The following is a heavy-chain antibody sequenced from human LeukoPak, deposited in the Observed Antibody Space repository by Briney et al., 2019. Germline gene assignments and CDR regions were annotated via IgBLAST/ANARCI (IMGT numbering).Heavy chain of an antibody. V-gene: IGHV3-30*04. CDR1: GFSFSSYA. Sequence: GGSLRLSCAASGFSFSSYAVHWVRQAPGRGLEWVAVMSYDGSNEYYVDSVKGRFTVSRDNSKNTLYLQMNGLRPEDTAVYYCAKEGQRYYYHGVDVWGQGTTVTVSS. D-gene: IGHD6-25*01. CDR3: AKEGQRYYYHGVDV. J-gene: IGHJ6*02. CDR2: MSYDGSNE.